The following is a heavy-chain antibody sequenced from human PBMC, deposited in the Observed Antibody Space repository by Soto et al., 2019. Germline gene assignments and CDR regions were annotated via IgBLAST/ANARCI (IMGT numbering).Heavy chain of an antibody. J-gene: IGHJ5*02. CDR2: IYYSGST. CDR3: ARTRNKGNWFLLTEQNWFDP. Sequence: SETLSLTCTVSGGSISSYYWSWIRQPPGKGLEWIGYIYYSGSTNYNPSLKSRVTISVDTSKNQFSLKLSSVTAADTAVYYCARTRNKGNWFLLTEQNWFDPWGQGTLVTVSS. CDR1: GGSISSYY. V-gene: IGHV4-59*01. D-gene: IGHD3-9*01.